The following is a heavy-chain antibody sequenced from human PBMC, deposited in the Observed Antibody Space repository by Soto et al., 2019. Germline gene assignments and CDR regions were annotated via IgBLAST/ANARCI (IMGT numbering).Heavy chain of an antibody. CDR1: GFTFSSYG. J-gene: IGHJ4*02. D-gene: IGHD5-12*01. V-gene: IGHV3-30*18. Sequence: GGSLRLSCAASGFTFSSYGMHWVRQAPGKGLEWVAVISYDGSNKYYADSVKGRFTISTDNSKNTLYLQMNRMRAEDTAVYYCAKAVGWLQLPDSWCPGT. CDR3: AKAVGWLQLPDS. CDR2: ISYDGSNK.